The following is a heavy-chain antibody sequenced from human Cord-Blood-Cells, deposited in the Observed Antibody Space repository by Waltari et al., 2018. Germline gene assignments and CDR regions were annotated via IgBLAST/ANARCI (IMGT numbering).Heavy chain of an antibody. CDR3: AKDGDILTGYSHFDY. D-gene: IGHD3-9*01. CDR1: GFTFSSYG. CDR2: IWYDGSNK. V-gene: IGHV3-30*18. J-gene: IGHJ4*02. Sequence: QVQLVESGGGVVQPGRDLRLSCAASGFTFSSYGMHWVRQAPGKGLEWVAVIWYDGSNKYYADSVKGRFTISRDNSKNTLYLQMNSLRAEDTAMYYCAKDGDILTGYSHFDYWGQGTLVTVSS.